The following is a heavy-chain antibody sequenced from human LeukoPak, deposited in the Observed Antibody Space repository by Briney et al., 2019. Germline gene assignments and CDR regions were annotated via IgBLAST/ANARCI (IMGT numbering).Heavy chain of an antibody. J-gene: IGHJ4*02. CDR2: ISGSSSYI. Sequence: PGGSLRLSCAASGFTFSSYTMKWVRQAPGKGLEWVSSISGSSSYIYYADSVKGRFTISRDNSKNSLYLQMHSLRAEDTAVYYCARVVWGQLTDYFDYWGQGTLVTVSS. CDR1: GFTFSSYT. V-gene: IGHV3-21*01. CDR3: ARVVWGQLTDYFDY. D-gene: IGHD3-16*01.